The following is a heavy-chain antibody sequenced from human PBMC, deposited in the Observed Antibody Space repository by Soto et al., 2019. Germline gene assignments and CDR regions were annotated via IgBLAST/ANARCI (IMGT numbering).Heavy chain of an antibody. Sequence: EVQLVESGGGVVQPGGSRRLSCQASGFPFNTHWMHWVRQPPGKGLVWVSRIYFDGITTNYADSVKGRLTVSRDNAKNTVYLHVNTLRDEDTAVYYCARGGAMGVDYWGQGTLVTVSS. CDR1: GFPFNTHW. CDR3: ARGGAMGVDY. J-gene: IGHJ4*02. CDR2: IYFDGITT. V-gene: IGHV3-74*01. D-gene: IGHD1-26*01.